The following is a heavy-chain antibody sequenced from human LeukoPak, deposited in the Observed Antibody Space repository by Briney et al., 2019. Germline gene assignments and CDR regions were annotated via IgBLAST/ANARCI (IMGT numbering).Heavy chain of an antibody. CDR1: GYTFTSYY. J-gene: IGHJ6*02. D-gene: IGHD1-26*01. CDR3: ARATNFYYYYGMDV. V-gene: IGHV1-46*01. CDR2: INPSSGAT. Sequence: ASVTVSCKTSGYTFTSYYIHWVRQAPGQGLEWMGIINPSSGATNYAQKFQGRVTMTRDTSTSTVYMELSSQRSEDTAVYYCARATNFYYYYGMDVWGQGNTVTVSS.